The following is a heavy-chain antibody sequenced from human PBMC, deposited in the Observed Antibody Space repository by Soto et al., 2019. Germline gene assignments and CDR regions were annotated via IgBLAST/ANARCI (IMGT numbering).Heavy chain of an antibody. V-gene: IGHV4-31*03. J-gene: IGHJ4*02. Sequence: PSETLSLTCSVSGVSLTSGTYYWSWIRQHPGKGPEWIGYIFYSGSTDYNPSLKSRVNISVDTSKNQFSLKLSSVTAADTAVYYCASTEDFFDYWGQGTLVTVSS. CDR2: IFYSGST. CDR3: ASTEDFFDY. CDR1: GVSLTSGTYY.